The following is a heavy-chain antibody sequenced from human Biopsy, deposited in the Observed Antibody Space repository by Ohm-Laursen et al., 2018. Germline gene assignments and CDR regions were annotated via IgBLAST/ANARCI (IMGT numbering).Heavy chain of an antibody. J-gene: IGHJ3*01. V-gene: IGHV1-2*02. CDR2: ISPNSGGT. Sequence: GASVKVSCKGSGYAVNDYFLHWLRQAPGQGPEWMGWISPNSGGTNYAQKFQGRVTMTTDTSTSTVYLELRRLISDDTALYYCARDIMNRIAGLVARSDVFDVWGQGTLVTVSS. CDR3: ARDIMNRIAGLVARSDVFDV. CDR1: GYAVNDYF. D-gene: IGHD3-16*01.